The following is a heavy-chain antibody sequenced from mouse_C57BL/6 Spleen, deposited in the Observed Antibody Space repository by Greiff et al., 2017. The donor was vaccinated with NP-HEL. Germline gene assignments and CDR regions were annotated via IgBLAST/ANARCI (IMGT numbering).Heavy chain of an antibody. CDR1: GYTFTSYW. Sequence: QVQLQQSGAELVKPGASVKMSCKASGYTFTSYWITWVKQRPGQGLEWIGDIYPGSGSTNYNEKFKSKATLTVDTSSSTAYMQLSSLTSEDSAVYYCAIIYDGTYYAMDYWGQGTSVTVSS. V-gene: IGHV1-55*01. J-gene: IGHJ4*01. D-gene: IGHD2-3*01. CDR3: AIIYDGTYYAMDY. CDR2: IYPGSGST.